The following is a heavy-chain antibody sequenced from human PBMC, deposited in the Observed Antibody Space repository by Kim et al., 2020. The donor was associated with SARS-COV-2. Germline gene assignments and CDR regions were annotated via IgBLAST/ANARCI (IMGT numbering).Heavy chain of an antibody. D-gene: IGHD6-6*01. CDR3: ARGRRSSIAAPRVGFDP. Sequence: SETLSLTCAVYGGSFSGYYWSWIRQPPGKGLEWIGEINHSGSTNYNPSLKSRVTISVDTSKNQFSLKLSSVTAADTAVYYCARGRRSSIAAPRVGFDPWGQGTLVTVSS. V-gene: IGHV4-34*01. J-gene: IGHJ5*02. CDR2: INHSGST. CDR1: GGSFSGYY.